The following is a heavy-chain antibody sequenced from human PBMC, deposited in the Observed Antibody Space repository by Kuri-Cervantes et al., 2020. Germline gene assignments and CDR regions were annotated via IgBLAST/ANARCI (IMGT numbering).Heavy chain of an antibody. CDR2: VDSSGNA. Sequence: GSLRLSCTVSGGSIRNNYWSWIRQPAGKGLEWIGRVDSSGNANYNPSLRSRVTILVEKSKNQFSLKLSSVTAADTAVYYCARQAVAGTLNYYYMDVWGKGTTVTVSS. J-gene: IGHJ6*03. D-gene: IGHD6-19*01. CDR1: GGSIRNNY. V-gene: IGHV4-4*07. CDR3: ARQAVAGTLNYYYMDV.